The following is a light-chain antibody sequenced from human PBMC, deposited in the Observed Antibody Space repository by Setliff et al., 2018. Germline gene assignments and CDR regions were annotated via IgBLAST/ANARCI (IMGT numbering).Light chain of an antibody. J-gene: IGLJ1*01. Sequence: LTQPPSASGSPGQSVTISCTGTSSDVGGYNYVSWYQQHPGKVPKLLIYEATKRPSGVPDRFSGSKSGNTASLTVSGLQAEDEADYYCSAYAGSNNWGVFGTGTKVTVL. CDR1: SSDVGGYNY. CDR2: EAT. CDR3: SAYAGSNNWGV. V-gene: IGLV2-8*01.